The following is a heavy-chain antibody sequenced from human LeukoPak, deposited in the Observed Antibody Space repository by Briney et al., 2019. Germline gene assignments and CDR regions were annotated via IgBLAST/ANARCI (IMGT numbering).Heavy chain of an antibody. CDR3: ARSYGDYGMTFDY. D-gene: IGHD4-17*01. V-gene: IGHV4-61*02. Sequence: SQTLSLTCIVSGGSISSGSYYWSWIRQPAGKGLEWIGRIYTSGSTNYNPSLKSRVTISVDTSKNQFSPKLSSVTAADTAVYYCARSYGDYGMTFDYWGQGTLVTVSS. CDR1: GGSISSGSYY. J-gene: IGHJ4*02. CDR2: IYTSGST.